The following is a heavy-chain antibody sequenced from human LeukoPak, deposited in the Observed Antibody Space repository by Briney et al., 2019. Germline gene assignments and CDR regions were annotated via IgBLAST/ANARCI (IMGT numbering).Heavy chain of an antibody. V-gene: IGHV4-59*12. D-gene: IGHD5-24*01. CDR2: IYYSGST. Sequence: SETLSLTCTVSGGSISSYYWSWIRQPPGKGLEWIGSIYYSGSTYYNPSLKSRVTISVDTSKNQFSLKLSSVTAADTAVYYCARMIRDGYNYPDYWGQGTLVTVSS. CDR3: ARMIRDGYNYPDY. J-gene: IGHJ4*02. CDR1: GGSISSYY.